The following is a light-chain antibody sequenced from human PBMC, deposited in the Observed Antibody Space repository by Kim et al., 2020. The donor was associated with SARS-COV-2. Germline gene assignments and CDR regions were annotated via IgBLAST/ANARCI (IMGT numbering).Light chain of an antibody. CDR2: QDT. CDR3: QAWDSSTV. V-gene: IGLV3-1*01. J-gene: IGLJ1*01. Sequence: SYELTQPPSVSVSPGQTASITCSGDKLGDKYACWYQQKPGQYPVLVIYQDTKRPSGIPVRFSGSNSGNTATLTISGTQAMDEADYFCQAWDSSTVFGTGT. CDR1: KLGDKY.